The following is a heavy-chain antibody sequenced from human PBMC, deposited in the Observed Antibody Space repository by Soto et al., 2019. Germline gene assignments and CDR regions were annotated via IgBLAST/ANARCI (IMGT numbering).Heavy chain of an antibody. J-gene: IGHJ4*02. D-gene: IGHD6-13*01. CDR1: GGSISSSSYY. CDR3: ARHVALSSSLHSWNYFDY. V-gene: IGHV4-39*01. Sequence: SETLSLTCTVSGGSISSSSYYWGWIRQPPGKGLEWIGSIYYSGSTYYNPSLKSRVTISVDTSKNQFSLKLSSVTAADTAVYYCARHVALSSSLHSWNYFDYWGQGTLVTVSS. CDR2: IYYSGST.